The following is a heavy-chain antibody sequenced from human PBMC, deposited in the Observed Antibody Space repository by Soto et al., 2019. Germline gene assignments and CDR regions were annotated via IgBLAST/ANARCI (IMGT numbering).Heavy chain of an antibody. CDR3: ARDQRAHGAFYYFDN. CDR2: IWYDGSLH. Sequence: GGSLRLSCAASGFTFSTYGMHWVRQAPGKGLEWVALIWYDGSLHYYADSVKGRFTISRDNSKNTLYLQMSSLRVEDTAAYYCARDQRAHGAFYYFDNWGQGALVTVSS. V-gene: IGHV3-33*01. J-gene: IGHJ4*02. CDR1: GFTFSTYG. D-gene: IGHD2-8*01.